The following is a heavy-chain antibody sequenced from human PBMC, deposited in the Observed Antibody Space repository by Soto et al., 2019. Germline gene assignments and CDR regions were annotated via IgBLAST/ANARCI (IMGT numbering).Heavy chain of an antibody. Sequence: PSETLSLTCTVSGGSISSSSYYWGWIRQPPGKGLEWIGYIYYSGSTYYNPSLKSRVTISVDTSKNQFSLKLSSVTAADTAVYYCARAYYYDSSHNAFDIWGQGTMVTVSS. CDR3: ARAYYYDSSHNAFDI. CDR2: IYYSGST. V-gene: IGHV4-30-4*08. J-gene: IGHJ3*02. D-gene: IGHD3-22*01. CDR1: GGSISSSSYY.